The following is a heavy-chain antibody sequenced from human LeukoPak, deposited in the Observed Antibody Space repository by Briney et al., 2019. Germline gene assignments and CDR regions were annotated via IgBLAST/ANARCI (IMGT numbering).Heavy chain of an antibody. D-gene: IGHD3-10*01. CDR3: ARGNRLLWFGEVFRIPQGEHNFDC. Sequence: ASVKVSCKASGYTFTGYYMHWVRQAPGQGLEWMGWINPNSGGTNYAQKFQGRVTMTRDTSISTAYMELSRLRSDDTAVYYCARGNRLLWFGEVFRIPQGEHNFDCWGQGTLVTVSS. CDR1: GYTFTGYY. V-gene: IGHV1-2*02. CDR2: INPNSGGT. J-gene: IGHJ4*02.